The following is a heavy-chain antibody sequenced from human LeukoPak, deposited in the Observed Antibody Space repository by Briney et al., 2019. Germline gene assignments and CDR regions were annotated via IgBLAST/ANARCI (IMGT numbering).Heavy chain of an antibody. D-gene: IGHD1-26*01. CDR1: GYTFTGYY. CDR3: ARVLVGAILGDY. Sequence: ASVKVSCKASGYTFTGYYMHWVRQAAGQGLEWMGWINPNSGGTNYAQKFQGRVTMTRDTSISTAYMELSRLRSDDTAVYYCARVLVGAILGDYWGQGTLVTVSS. J-gene: IGHJ4*02. CDR2: INPNSGGT. V-gene: IGHV1-2*02.